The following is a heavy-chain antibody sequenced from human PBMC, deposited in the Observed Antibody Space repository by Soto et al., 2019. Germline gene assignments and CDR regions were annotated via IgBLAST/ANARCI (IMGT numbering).Heavy chain of an antibody. J-gene: IGHJ4*01. CDR3: ARDRGVRGSGLTYFDF. V-gene: IGHV3-33*01. D-gene: IGHD3-16*01. CDR2: IWFDGSSQ. Sequence: QVQLVESGGGVVQPGRSLRLSCAASGFTFGDSGMHWVRQAPGKGLEWVAVIWFDGSSQYYADSVKGRFTISRDNSQNTLYQQMNSLRVEDTAVYFCARDRGVRGSGLTYFDFWGQGTLVTVSS. CDR1: GFTFGDSG.